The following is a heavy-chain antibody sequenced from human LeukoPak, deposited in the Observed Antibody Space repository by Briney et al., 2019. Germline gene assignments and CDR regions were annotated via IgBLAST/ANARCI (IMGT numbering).Heavy chain of an antibody. V-gene: IGHV3-30-3*01. Sequence: GGSLRLSCAASGFTFSSYAMHWVRQAPGKGLEWVAVISYDGSNKYYADPVKGRFTISRDNSKNTLYLQMNSLRAEDTAVYYCARDSSRGGFDYWGQGTLVTVSS. J-gene: IGHJ4*02. CDR1: GFTFSSYA. CDR2: ISYDGSNK. CDR3: ARDSSRGGFDY. D-gene: IGHD6-13*01.